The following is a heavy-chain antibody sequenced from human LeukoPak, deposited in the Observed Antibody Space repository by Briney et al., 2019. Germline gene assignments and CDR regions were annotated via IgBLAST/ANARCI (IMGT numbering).Heavy chain of an antibody. V-gene: IGHV1-2*02. CDR1: GYTFTVYF. J-gene: IGHJ4*02. CDR3: AIENYSDSSGYSKAFDY. D-gene: IGHD3-22*01. CDR2: IDPNSGGA. Sequence: ASVKVSCKPSGYTFTVYFLHWLRQAPGQGLEWMGGIDPNSGGAVYAQKFRGRVTVTRDTSVSTAYMELSRLRSDDTAFYYCAIENYSDSSGYSKAFDYWGQGTLVTVSS.